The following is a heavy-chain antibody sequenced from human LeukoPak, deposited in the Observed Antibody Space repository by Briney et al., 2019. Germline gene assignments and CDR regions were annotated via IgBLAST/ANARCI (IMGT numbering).Heavy chain of an antibody. J-gene: IGHJ5*02. CDR2: ISAYNGNT. CDR1: GYTFTSYG. Sequence: ASVKVSCKASGYTFTSYGINWVRQAPGQGLEWMGWISAYNGNTDYAQYLQGRVTMTTGTSTSTAYMELRSLRSDDTAVYYCARDGGQSYDILSGYYNNDWFDPWGQGTLVTVSS. V-gene: IGHV1-18*01. CDR3: ARDGGQSYDILSGYYNNDWFDP. D-gene: IGHD3-9*01.